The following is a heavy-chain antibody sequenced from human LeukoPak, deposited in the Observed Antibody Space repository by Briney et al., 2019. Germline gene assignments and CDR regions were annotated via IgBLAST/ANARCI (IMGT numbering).Heavy chain of an antibody. CDR1: GYTFTGYY. Sequence: ASVKVSCKASGYTFTGYYMHWVRQAPGQGLEWMGWINPNSGGTNYAQKFQGRVTKTRDTSISTAYMELSRLRSDDTAVYYCARAKGIAVAGTGGYWGQGTLVTVSS. CDR2: INPNSGGT. CDR3: ARAKGIAVAGTGGY. V-gene: IGHV1-2*02. J-gene: IGHJ4*02. D-gene: IGHD6-19*01.